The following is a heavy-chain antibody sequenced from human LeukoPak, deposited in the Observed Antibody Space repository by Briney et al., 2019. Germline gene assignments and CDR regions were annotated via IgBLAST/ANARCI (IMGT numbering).Heavy chain of an antibody. D-gene: IGHD2-15*01. Sequence: SQTLSLTCAISRDSVSSNSAAWNWIRQSPSRGLEWLGRTYYRSKWYNDYAVSVKSRITINPDTSKNQFSLQLNSVTPEDTAVYYCARGDIVVVVAANYYYYYMDVWGKGTTVTVSS. V-gene: IGHV6-1*01. CDR2: TYYRSKWYN. CDR1: RDSVSSNSAA. CDR3: ARGDIVVVVAANYYYYYMDV. J-gene: IGHJ6*03.